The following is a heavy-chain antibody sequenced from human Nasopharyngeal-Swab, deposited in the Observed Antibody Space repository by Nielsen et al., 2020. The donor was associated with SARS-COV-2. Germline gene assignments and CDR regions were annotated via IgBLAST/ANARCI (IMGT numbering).Heavy chain of an antibody. J-gene: IGHJ5*02. CDR3: VKDLAYDEVS. V-gene: IGHV3-23*01. CDR1: GFTFSNYA. Sequence: GESLKISCAASGFTFSNYAMSWVRQAPGKGLEWVSTINNRGDDTHYVDSVRGRFTVSRDNSKNTLYLQMNSLRGEDTAIYYCVKDLAYDEVSWGQGTLVTFSS. D-gene: IGHD5-12*01. CDR2: INNRGDDT.